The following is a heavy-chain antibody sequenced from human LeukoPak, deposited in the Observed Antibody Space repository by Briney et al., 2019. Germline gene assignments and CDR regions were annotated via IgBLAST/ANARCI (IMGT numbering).Heavy chain of an antibody. J-gene: IGHJ4*02. CDR2: IKQDGSEK. Sequence: GGSLRLSCAASGFTFSRYWMSWVRQAPGKGLEWVANIKQDGSEKYYVESMKGRFTISRDNAKNSLYLQMNSLRAEDTAVYYCARGPNYGSGSYFFNYWGQGTLVTVSS. D-gene: IGHD3-10*01. V-gene: IGHV3-7*01. CDR3: ARGPNYGSGSYFFNY. CDR1: GFTFSRYW.